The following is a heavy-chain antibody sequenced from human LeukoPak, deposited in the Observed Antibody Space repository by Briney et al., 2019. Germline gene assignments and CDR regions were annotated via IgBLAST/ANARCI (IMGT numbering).Heavy chain of an antibody. CDR3: ARGPNYYDSSGYYSEY. V-gene: IGHV3-21*01. Sequence: GGSLRLSCAASGFTFSSYSMNWVCQAPGKGPEWVSSISSSSGYIFDADSVKGRFTISRDNAKNSLYLQMNSLRAEDTAVYYCARGPNYYDSSGYYSEYWGQGTLVTVSS. J-gene: IGHJ4*02. CDR2: ISSSSGYI. D-gene: IGHD3-22*01. CDR1: GFTFSSYS.